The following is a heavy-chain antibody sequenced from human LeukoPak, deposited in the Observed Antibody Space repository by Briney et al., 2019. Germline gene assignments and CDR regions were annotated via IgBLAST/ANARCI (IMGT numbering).Heavy chain of an antibody. CDR1: GYTFTGYY. CDR3: ASFITGNQRGPDDAFDI. Sequence: ASVKVSCKASGYTFTGYYMHWVRQAPGQGLEWMGWINPNSGGTNYAQKFQGRVTMTRDTSISTAYMELSRLRSDDTAVYYCASFITGNQRGPDDAFDIWGQGTMVTVSS. V-gene: IGHV1-2*02. D-gene: IGHD1-20*01. J-gene: IGHJ3*02. CDR2: INPNSGGT.